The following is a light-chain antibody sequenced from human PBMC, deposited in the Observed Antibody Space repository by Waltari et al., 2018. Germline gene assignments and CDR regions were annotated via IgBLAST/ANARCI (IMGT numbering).Light chain of an antibody. CDR1: RDITNY. V-gene: IGKV1-17*03. J-gene: IGKJ1*01. CDR2: AAS. Sequence: DIQMTQSPSVVSAFVGDSVTITCRASRDITNYLAWFQQKPGKVPKRLIYAASALESGVPSRFSGRRSGTEFTLTISGLQPEDFATYYCLQHTDYPRTFGQGTKVEVK. CDR3: LQHTDYPRT.